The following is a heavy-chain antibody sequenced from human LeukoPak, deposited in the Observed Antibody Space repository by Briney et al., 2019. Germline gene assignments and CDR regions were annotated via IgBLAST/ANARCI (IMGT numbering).Heavy chain of an antibody. V-gene: IGHV3-23*01. CDR2: ISGSGGST. D-gene: IGHD3-16*01. Sequence: PGGSLRLSCAASGFTFSSYARSWVRQAPGKGLEWVSAISGSGGSTYYADSVKGRFTISRDNSKNTLYLQMNSLRAEDTAVYYCVSRGSLRGYYYYYMDVWGKGTTVTVSS. J-gene: IGHJ6*03. CDR3: VSRGSLRGYYYYYMDV. CDR1: GFTFSSYA.